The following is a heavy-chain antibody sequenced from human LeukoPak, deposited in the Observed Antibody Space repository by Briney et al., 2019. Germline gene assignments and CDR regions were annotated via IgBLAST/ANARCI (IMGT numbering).Heavy chain of an antibody. CDR1: GGSISSYY. CDR3: ARAPYYYDSSGYYYVFDY. D-gene: IGHD3-22*01. V-gene: IGHV4-59*01. Sequence: PSETLSLTCTVSGGSISSYYWSWIRQPRGKGLEWIGYVYYSGSTNYNPSLKSRVTISVDTSKNQFSLKLSSVTAADTAVYYCARAPYYYDSSGYYYVFDYWGQGTLVTVSS. J-gene: IGHJ4*02. CDR2: VYYSGST.